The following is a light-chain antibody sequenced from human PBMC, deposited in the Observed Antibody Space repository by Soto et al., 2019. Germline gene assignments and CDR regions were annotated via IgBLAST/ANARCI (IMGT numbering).Light chain of an antibody. CDR3: ETWDNSLGTGL. CDR1: GSNVGRNY. J-gene: IGLJ3*02. V-gene: IGLV1-51*01. CDR2: DDN. Sequence: QSVLTQPPSVSAAPGQRVTISCSGSGSNVGRNYVSWYRQLPGTAPKLLICDDNKCPPGIPDRFSGSKSGTTATLGITGLQTGDEADYYCETWDNSLGTGLFGGGTKVTVL.